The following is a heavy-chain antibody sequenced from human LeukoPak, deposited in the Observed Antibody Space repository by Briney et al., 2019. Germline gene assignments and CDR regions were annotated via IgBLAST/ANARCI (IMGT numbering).Heavy chain of an antibody. V-gene: IGHV1-18*01. CDR3: ARGSHSSSWYRGGYFDY. D-gene: IGHD6-13*01. CDR2: ISAYNGNT. CDR1: GYTFTSYG. J-gene: IGHJ4*02. Sequence: ASVKVSCKTSGYTFTSYGISWVRQAPGQGLEWMGRISAYNGNTNYAQKLQGRVTMTTDTSTSTAYMELRSLRSDDTAVYYCARGSHSSSWYRGGYFDYWGQGTLVTVSS.